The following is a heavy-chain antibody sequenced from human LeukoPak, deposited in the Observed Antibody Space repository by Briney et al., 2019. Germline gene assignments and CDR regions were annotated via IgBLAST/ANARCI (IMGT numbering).Heavy chain of an antibody. V-gene: IGHV4-59*01. Sequence: PSETLSLTCTVSGGSISSYYWSWIRQPPGKGLEWIGYIYYSGSTNYNPSLKSRVTISVDTSKNQFSLNLSSVTAADTAVYYCASENYYDSSGYYYFDNWGQGTLVTVSS. J-gene: IGHJ4*02. D-gene: IGHD3-22*01. CDR2: IYYSGST. CDR3: ASENYYDSSGYYYFDN. CDR1: GGSISSYY.